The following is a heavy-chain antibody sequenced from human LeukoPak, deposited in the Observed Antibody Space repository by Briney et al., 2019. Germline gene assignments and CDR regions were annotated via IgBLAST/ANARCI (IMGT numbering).Heavy chain of an antibody. V-gene: IGHV3-30*02. J-gene: IGHJ4*02. CDR3: VRDSGNWAFDY. Sequence: GGSLRLSCEASGFTLSNYGIHWVRQAPGKGQEWVSFINYSAKDKYYAHSVKGRFTISRGNSKNTMYLQMKSLRVEDTAVYYCVRDSGNWAFDYWGQGTLVTVSS. CDR1: GFTLSNYG. CDR2: INYSAKDK. D-gene: IGHD7-27*01.